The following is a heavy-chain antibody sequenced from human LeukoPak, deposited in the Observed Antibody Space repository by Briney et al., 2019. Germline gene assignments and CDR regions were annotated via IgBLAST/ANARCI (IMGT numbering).Heavy chain of an antibody. CDR2: INPNSGGT. CDR3: ARDPSPTTVVNDY. D-gene: IGHD4-23*01. V-gene: IGHV1-2*02. J-gene: IGHJ4*02. Sequence: ASVKVSCKASGYTFTGYYMHWVGQAPGQGLERMGWINPNSGGTNYAQKFQGRVTMTRDTSISTAYMELSRLRSDDTAVYYCARDPSPTTVVNDYWGQGTLVTVSS. CDR1: GYTFTGYY.